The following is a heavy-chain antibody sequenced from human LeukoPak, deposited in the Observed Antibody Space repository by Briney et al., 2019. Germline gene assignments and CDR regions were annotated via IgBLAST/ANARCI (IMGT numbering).Heavy chain of an antibody. CDR1: RYSFTSYW. J-gene: IGHJ6*02. V-gene: IGHV5-51*01. CDR3: ARLPVIAVAGRYYYYGMDV. CDR2: IYPGDSDT. Sequence: GESLKISCKGSRYSFTSYWIGWVRQMPGKGLEWMGIIYPGDSDTRYSPSFQGQVTISADKSISTAYLQWSSLKASDTAMYYCARLPVIAVAGRYYYYGMDVWGQGTTVTVSS. D-gene: IGHD6-19*01.